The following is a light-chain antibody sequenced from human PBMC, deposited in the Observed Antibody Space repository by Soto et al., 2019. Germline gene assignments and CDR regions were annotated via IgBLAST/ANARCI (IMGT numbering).Light chain of an antibody. CDR1: HDIARW. J-gene: IGKJ4*01. V-gene: IGKV1-12*01. Sequence: DIQMTQSPSSVSAFVGDRVAITCRASHDIARWLAWYQQQPGKAPRLLIYAASSLQSGVPTRFSGSGSGTDFTLTITNXXXXDSAVYYCQQVKGFPLTFGGGTKVEXK. CDR3: QQVKGFPLT. CDR2: AAS.